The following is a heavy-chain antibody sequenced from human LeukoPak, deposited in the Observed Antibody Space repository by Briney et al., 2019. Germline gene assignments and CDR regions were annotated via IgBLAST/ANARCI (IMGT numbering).Heavy chain of an antibody. D-gene: IGHD3-3*01. CDR3: AREGNDFWSGYYIGDDY. CDR2: IKQDGSEK. CDR1: GFTFSSYW. J-gene: IGHJ4*02. Sequence: GGSLRLSCAASGFTFSSYWMSWVRQAPGKGLEWVANIKQDGSEKYYVDSVKGRFTISRDNAKNSLYLQMNSLRAEDTAVYYCAREGNDFWSGYYIGDDYWGQGTLVTVSS. V-gene: IGHV3-7*03.